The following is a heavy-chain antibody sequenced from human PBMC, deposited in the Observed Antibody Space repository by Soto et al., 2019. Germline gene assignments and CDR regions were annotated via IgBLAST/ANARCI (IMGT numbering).Heavy chain of an antibody. D-gene: IGHD2-2*01. CDR2: INHSGST. CDR1: GGSFSGYY. V-gene: IGHV4-34*01. Sequence: QVQLQQWGAGLLKPSETLSLTCAVYGGSFSGYYWSWIRQPPGKGLEWIGEINHSGSTNYNPSLKSRVTISVDTSKNQFSLQLSSVTAADTAVYYCARVVVVPAAMESFDYWGQGTLVTVSS. CDR3: ARVVVVPAAMESFDY. J-gene: IGHJ4*02.